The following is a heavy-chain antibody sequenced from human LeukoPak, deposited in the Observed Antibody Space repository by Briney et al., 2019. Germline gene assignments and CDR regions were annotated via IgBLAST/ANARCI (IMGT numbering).Heavy chain of an antibody. J-gene: IGHJ4*02. CDR1: GFTFNSYG. V-gene: IGHV3-30*02. Sequence: GGSLRLSCAASGFTFNSYGIHWVRQALGKGLEWVAFIQYDGNNKYYADSVKGRFTISRDNSKNTLYLQMSSLRVENTAVYYCAKSSWTDYYLSYFDYWGQGTLVTVSS. D-gene: IGHD3/OR15-3a*01. CDR2: IQYDGNNK. CDR3: AKSSWTDYYLSYFDY.